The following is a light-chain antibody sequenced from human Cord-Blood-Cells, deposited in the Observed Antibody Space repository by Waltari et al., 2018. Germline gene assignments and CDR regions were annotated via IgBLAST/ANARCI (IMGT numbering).Light chain of an antibody. J-gene: IGLJ2*01. Sequence: QSALTQPASVSGSPGQSITIPCTGTSSDVGGYNYVDWYQQHPGKAPKLMIYDVSNRPSGVSNRFSGSKSGNTASLTISGLQAEDEADYYCSSYTSSSNVVFGGGTKLTVL. V-gene: IGLV2-14*01. CDR3: SSYTSSSNVV. CDR1: SSDVGGYNY. CDR2: DVS.